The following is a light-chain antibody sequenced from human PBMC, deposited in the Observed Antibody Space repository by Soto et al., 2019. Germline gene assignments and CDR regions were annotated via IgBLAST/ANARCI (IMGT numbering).Light chain of an antibody. CDR3: QQSYSTWT. Sequence: DIQITQSPSSLSASVGDRVTITCRASQSISSYLNWYQQKPGKAPKLLIYAASSLQSVVPSRFSGSGSGSDFTLTISSLQPEDFATYYCQQSYSTWTFGQGTKVDIK. CDR2: AAS. CDR1: QSISSY. J-gene: IGKJ1*01. V-gene: IGKV1-39*01.